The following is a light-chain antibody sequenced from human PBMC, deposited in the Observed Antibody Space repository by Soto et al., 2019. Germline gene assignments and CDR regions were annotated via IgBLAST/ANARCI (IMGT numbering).Light chain of an antibody. CDR2: AAS. CDR1: EDISSY. Sequence: IQLTQSPSSLSASVGDRVTFTCRASEDISSYLLWYQQKPGAAPKLLISAASALPSGVPSTFSGSGTGTDFTLTNSSLHPEDFAVYFCQQFKNYPITFGQGTRLQIK. CDR3: QQFKNYPIT. J-gene: IGKJ5*01. V-gene: IGKV1-9*01.